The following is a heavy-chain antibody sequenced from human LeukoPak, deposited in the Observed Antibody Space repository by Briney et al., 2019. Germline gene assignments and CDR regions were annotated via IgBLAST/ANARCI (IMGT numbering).Heavy chain of an antibody. CDR1: GFTFSSYA. J-gene: IGHJ6*03. Sequence: GGSLRLSCAASGFTFSSYAMHWVRQAPGKGLEWVSGISWNSGSIGYADSVKGRFTISRDNARNSLSLQMNSLRAEDTALYYCAKDKGQQLVLDHYYYYMDVWGKGTTVTVSS. D-gene: IGHD6-6*01. CDR3: AKDKGQQLVLDHYYYYMDV. V-gene: IGHV3-9*01. CDR2: ISWNSGSI.